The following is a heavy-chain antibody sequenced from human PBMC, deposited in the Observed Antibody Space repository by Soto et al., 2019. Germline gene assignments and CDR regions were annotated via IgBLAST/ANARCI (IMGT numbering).Heavy chain of an antibody. CDR3: ARDGYCSGGSCHKPHGFDP. V-gene: IGHV3-7*01. J-gene: IGHJ5*02. CDR2: IKQDGSEK. CDR1: GFTFSSYW. D-gene: IGHD2-15*01. Sequence: GGSLRLSCAASGFTFSSYWMSWVRQAPGKGLEWVANIKQDGSEKYYVDSVKGRFTISRDNAKNSLYLQMNSLRVEDTAVYYCARDGYCSGGSCHKPHGFDPWGQGTLVTSPQ.